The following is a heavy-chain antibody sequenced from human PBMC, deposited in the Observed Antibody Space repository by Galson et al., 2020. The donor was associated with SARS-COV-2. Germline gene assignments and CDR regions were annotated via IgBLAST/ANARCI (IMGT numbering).Heavy chain of an antibody. CDR2: IYYSGST. V-gene: IGHV4-31*03. D-gene: IGHD2-2*01. CDR3: GRVDQLLLSY. J-gene: IGHJ4*02. CDR1: GGSISSGGYS. Sequence: ASETLSLTCPVSGGSISSGGYSWSWIRQHTGKGLEWIGYIYYSGSTDYNPYLQSRVTISVDTSKNQFSLKQSTVTAADTAVNYGGRVDQLLLSYWCQGTLVTVSS.